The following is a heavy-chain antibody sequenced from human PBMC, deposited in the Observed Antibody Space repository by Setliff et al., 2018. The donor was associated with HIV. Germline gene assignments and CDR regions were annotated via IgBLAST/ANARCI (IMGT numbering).Heavy chain of an antibody. CDR3: ARGGWSGGGPLHYSYYYLDV. CDR2: LISMFKIP. Sequence: SVKVSCKTSGGTFRSQAISWVRQAPEQGLEWMGGLISMFKIPQIAQKFQGRVTITADESTSTAYMGLSSLTSEDTAVYYCARGGWSGGGPLHYSYYYLDVWGQGTAVTVSS. J-gene: IGHJ6*02. V-gene: IGHV1-69*13. CDR1: GGTFRSQA. D-gene: IGHD2-15*01.